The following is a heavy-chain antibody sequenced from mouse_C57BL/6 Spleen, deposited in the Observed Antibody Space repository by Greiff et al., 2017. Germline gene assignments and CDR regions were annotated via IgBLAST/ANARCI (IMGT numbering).Heavy chain of an antibody. J-gene: IGHJ4*01. V-gene: IGHV1-64*01. D-gene: IGHD2-2*01. CDR1: GYTFTSYW. CDR3: ARNGYDGGKTPLYYAMDY. CDR2: IHPNSGST. Sequence: QVQLQQPGAELVKPGASVKLSCKASGYTFTSYWMHWVKQRPGQGLEWIGMIHPNSGSTNYNEKFKSKATLTVDKSSSTAYMQLSSLTSEDSAVYYCARNGYDGGKTPLYYAMDYWGQGTSVTVSS.